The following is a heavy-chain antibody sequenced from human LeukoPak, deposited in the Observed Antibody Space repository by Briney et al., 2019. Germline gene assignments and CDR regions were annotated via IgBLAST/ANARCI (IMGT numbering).Heavy chain of an antibody. D-gene: IGHD3-22*01. CDR1: GGSISSYY. Sequence: SETLSLTCTVSGGSISSYYLSWIRQPPGKGLEWIGYIYYSGSTNYNPSLKSRVTISVDTSKNQFSLKLSSVTAADTAVYYCATDQHHYDSSGYYYPNWFDPWGQGTLVTVSS. CDR3: ATDQHHYDSSGYYYPNWFDP. CDR2: IYYSGST. V-gene: IGHV4-59*08. J-gene: IGHJ5*02.